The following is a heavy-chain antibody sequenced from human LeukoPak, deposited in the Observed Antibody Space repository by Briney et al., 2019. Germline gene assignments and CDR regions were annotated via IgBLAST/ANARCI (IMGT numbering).Heavy chain of an antibody. CDR3: ARDPVYCSGGNCYPSGGFDY. Sequence: ASVKVSCKASGYTFTNYYMHWVRQAPGQGLEWMGIIDPSAGYTNYTQKFQGRVPMTRDMSTSTVYMELSSLRFEDTAVYDCARDPVYCSGGNCYPSGGFDYWGQGTLVTVSS. D-gene: IGHD2-15*01. J-gene: IGHJ4*02. CDR1: GYTFTNYY. CDR2: IDPSAGYT. V-gene: IGHV1-46*01.